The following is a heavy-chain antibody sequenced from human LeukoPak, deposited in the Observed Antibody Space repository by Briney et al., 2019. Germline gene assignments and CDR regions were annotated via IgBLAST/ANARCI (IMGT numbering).Heavy chain of an antibody. CDR3: ARGRGRGCGGDCYSFGFDY. CDR1: GYTFTGYY. V-gene: IGHV1-2*02. J-gene: IGHJ4*02. CDR2: INPNSGGT. D-gene: IGHD2-21*02. Sequence: ASVKVSCKASGYTFTGYYMHWVRQAPRQGLEWMGWINPNSGGTNYAQKFQGRVTMTRDTSISTAYMELSRLRSDDTAVYYCARGRGRGCGGDCYSFGFDYWGQGTLVTVSS.